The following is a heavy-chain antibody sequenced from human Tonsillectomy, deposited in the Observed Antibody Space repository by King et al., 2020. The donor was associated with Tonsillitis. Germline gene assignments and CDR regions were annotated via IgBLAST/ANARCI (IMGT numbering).Heavy chain of an antibody. CDR2: IRGSGGST. Sequence: VQLVESGGGLVQPGGSLRLSCAASGFTFRSYAMSWVRQAPGKGLEWVSPIRGSGGSTYYADSVKGRFTISRDNSKNTLYMQMNSLRAEVTAVYYCAKDGFWGSSSMWGQDTLHTVPS. CDR3: AKDGFWGSSSM. V-gene: IGHV3-23*04. CDR1: GFTFRSYA. D-gene: IGHD3-16*01. J-gene: IGHJ1*01.